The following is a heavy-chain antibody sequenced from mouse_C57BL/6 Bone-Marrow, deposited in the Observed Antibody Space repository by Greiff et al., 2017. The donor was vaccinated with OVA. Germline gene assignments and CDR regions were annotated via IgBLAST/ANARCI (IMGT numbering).Heavy chain of an antibody. V-gene: IGHV1-66*01. CDR2: IYPGSGNT. J-gene: IGHJ2*01. D-gene: IGHD1-1*01. Sequence: QVQLKESGPELVKPGASVKISCKASGYSFTSYYIHWVKQRPGQGLEWIGWIYPGSGNTKYNEKFKGKATLTADTSSSTAYMQLSSLTSEDSAVYYWARGVYYYGSSYGYWGQGTTLTVSS. CDR1: GYSFTSYY. CDR3: ARGVYYYGSSYGY.